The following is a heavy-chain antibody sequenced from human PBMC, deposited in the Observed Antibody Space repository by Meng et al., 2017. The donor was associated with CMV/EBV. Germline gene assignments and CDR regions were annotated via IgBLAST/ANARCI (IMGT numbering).Heavy chain of an antibody. CDR1: GLTFSSYA. D-gene: IGHD6-19*01. V-gene: IGHV3-23*01. CDR2: ISGSGGST. J-gene: IGHJ2*01. Sequence: GESLKISCAASGLTFSSYAMSWVRQAPGKGLEWVSAISGSGGSTYYADSVKGRFTISRDNSKNTLYLQMNSLRAEDTAVYYCAKDMAVAGHWYFDLWGRGTLVTVSS. CDR3: AKDMAVAGHWYFDL.